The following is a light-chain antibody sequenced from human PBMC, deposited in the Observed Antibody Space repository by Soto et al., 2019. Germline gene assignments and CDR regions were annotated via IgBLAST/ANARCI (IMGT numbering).Light chain of an antibody. CDR2: GAS. Sequence: ETPLTQSPATLSAPPGQTVTLSCRASQSVSSNLAWYQQKVGQAPRLLIYGASTRATGIPARFSGSGSGTEFTLTISSLQSEDFAVYDCQQYNNWPPWTFGQGTKVDIK. CDR3: QQYNNWPPWT. CDR1: QSVSSN. V-gene: IGKV3-15*01. J-gene: IGKJ1*01.